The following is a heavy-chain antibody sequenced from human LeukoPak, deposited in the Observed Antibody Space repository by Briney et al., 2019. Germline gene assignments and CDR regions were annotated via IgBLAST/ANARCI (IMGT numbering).Heavy chain of an antibody. V-gene: IGHV1-69*13. CDR2: IIPIFGTA. J-gene: IGHJ4*02. Sequence: SVNVSCKASGGTFSSYAISWVRQAPGQGLEWMGGIIPIFGTANYAQKFQGRVTITADESTSTAYMELSGLRSEDTAVYYCARDGCSGGSCYLSPAPPDYWGQGTLVTVSS. CDR3: ARDGCSGGSCYLSPAPPDY. CDR1: GGTFSSYA. D-gene: IGHD2-15*01.